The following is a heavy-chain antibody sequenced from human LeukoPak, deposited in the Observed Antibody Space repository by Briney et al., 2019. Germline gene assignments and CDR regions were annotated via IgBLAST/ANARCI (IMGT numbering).Heavy chain of an antibody. CDR2: IGYDGSNN. V-gene: IGHV3-30*02. CDR3: AKSVSCHGFFDS. D-gene: IGHD5-24*01. Sequence: PGGSLRLSCVASGFIFSSYAMHWVRQAPGKGLEWVAFIGYDGSNNYYADSVKGRFTISRDNSKTTLFLQMNSLRAEDTAVYYCAKSVSCHGFFDSWGQGSLVTVSS. J-gene: IGHJ4*02. CDR1: GFIFSSYA.